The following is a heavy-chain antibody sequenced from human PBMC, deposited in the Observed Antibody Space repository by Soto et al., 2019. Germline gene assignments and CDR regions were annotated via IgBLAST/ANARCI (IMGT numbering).Heavy chain of an antibody. CDR2: IVVGSDNT. D-gene: IGHD1-26*01. CDR3: AAAILGQPPYFYGMDV. CDR1: GFTLSSSA. Sequence: QMQLVQSGPEVKKPGTSLKVSCKASGFTLSSSAVQWVRQARGQGLEWIGWIVVGSDNTNYAQKFQERVTITRDMSTSTFYMELSCLRSEDTATYYCAAAILGQPPYFYGMDVWGQGTPVTVSS. V-gene: IGHV1-58*01. J-gene: IGHJ6*02.